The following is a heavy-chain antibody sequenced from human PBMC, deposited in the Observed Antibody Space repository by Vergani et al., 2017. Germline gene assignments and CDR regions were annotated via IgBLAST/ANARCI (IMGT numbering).Heavy chain of an antibody. D-gene: IGHD3-16*01. CDR2: INAGNGNT. Sequence: QVQLVQSGAEVKKPGASVKVSCKASGYTFTSYAMHWVRQAPGQRLEWMGWINAGNGNTKSSQKFQGRVTITRDTSASTAYMELSSLRSEDTAVYYWARDSPRGTPRRGMDVWGQGTTVTVSS. CDR3: ARDSPRGTPRRGMDV. V-gene: IGHV1-3*01. CDR1: GYTFTSYA. J-gene: IGHJ6*02.